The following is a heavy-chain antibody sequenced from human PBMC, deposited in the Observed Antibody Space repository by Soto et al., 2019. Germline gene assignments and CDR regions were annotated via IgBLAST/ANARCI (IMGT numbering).Heavy chain of an antibody. CDR1: GGTFSSYT. CDR2: IIPILGIA. J-gene: IGHJ6*02. Sequence: QVQLVQSGAEVKKPGSSVKVSCKASGGTFSSYTISWVRQAPGQGLEWMGRIIPILGIANYAQKFQGRVTITADKSTSTGYMELSSLRSEDTAVYYCANLPDYGDYVVYGMDVWGQGTTVTVS. D-gene: IGHD4-17*01. V-gene: IGHV1-69*02. CDR3: ANLPDYGDYVVYGMDV.